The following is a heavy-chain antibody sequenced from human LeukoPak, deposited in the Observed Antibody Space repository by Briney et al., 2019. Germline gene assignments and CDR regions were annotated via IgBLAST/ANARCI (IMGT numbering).Heavy chain of an antibody. D-gene: IGHD2-15*01. Sequence: ASVKVSCKASGYTFPGYYMHWVRQAPGKGLEWMGWINPNSGGTNYAQKFQGRVTMTRDTSISTAYMELSRLRSDDTAVYYCASLPSGYCSGGSCYYWGQGTLVTVSS. CDR1: GYTFPGYY. CDR3: ASLPSGYCSGGSCYY. V-gene: IGHV1-2*02. J-gene: IGHJ4*02. CDR2: INPNSGGT.